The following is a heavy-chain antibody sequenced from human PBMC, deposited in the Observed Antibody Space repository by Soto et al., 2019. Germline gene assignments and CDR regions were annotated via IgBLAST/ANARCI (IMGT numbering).Heavy chain of an antibody. V-gene: IGHV1-2*02. CDR3: TRGGMPYSSWNYYFNGMDV. D-gene: IGHD6-19*01. J-gene: IGHJ6*02. Sequence: QAQVEQSGAEVKKPGASVKVSCKSSGYTFTDYYIHWVRQAPGQGLEWMGWINPKSGATNYAQKFRGRVSMTRDTSTSTVYMELTRLTPDDTALYYCTRGGMPYSSWNYYFNGMDVWGQGTTVTVAS. CDR2: INPKSGAT. CDR1: GYTFTDYY.